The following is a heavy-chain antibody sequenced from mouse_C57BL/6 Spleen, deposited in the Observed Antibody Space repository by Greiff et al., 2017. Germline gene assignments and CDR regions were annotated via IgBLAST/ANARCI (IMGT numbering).Heavy chain of an antibody. CDR2: IYPRSGNT. CDR3: RGSEGYFEV. CDR1: GYTFTSYG. V-gene: IGHV1-81*01. D-gene: IGHD1-1*01. Sequence: QVQLQQSGAELARPGASVKLSCKASGYTFTSYGISWVKQRTGQGLEWIGEIYPRSGNTYYNEKFKGKATLTADKSSSTAYMELRSLTSEDSAVYFCRGSEGYFEVWGTGTTVTVSS. J-gene: IGHJ1*03.